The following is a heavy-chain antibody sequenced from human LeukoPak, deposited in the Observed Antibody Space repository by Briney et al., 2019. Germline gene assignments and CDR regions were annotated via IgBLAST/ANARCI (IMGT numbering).Heavy chain of an antibody. V-gene: IGHV4-39*07. Sequence: SETLSLTCTVSGGSISSNTYYWGWIRQPPGKGLEWIGSIYYSGSTYYNPSLKSRVTISVDTSKNQFSLKLSSVTAADTAVYYCAKDGGRLVGDTGDYYMDVWGKGTTVTVSS. CDR1: GGSISSNTYY. CDR2: IYYSGST. J-gene: IGHJ6*03. CDR3: AKDGGRLVGDTGDYYMDV. D-gene: IGHD1-26*01.